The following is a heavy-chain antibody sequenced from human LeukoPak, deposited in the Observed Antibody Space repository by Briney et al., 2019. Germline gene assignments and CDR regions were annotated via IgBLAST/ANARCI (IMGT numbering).Heavy chain of an antibody. CDR2: ISYDGSNK. CDR1: GFTFSSHG. D-gene: IGHD3-10*01. V-gene: IGHV3-30*03. J-gene: IGHJ4*02. CDR3: ASGGELSSYYFDY. Sequence: GGSLRLSCAASGFTFSSHGMHWVRQAPGKGREGGAVISYDGSNKYYAHSVKGRFTISRDNSKNTLYLQMNSLRAEDTAVYYCASGGELSSYYFDYWGQGTLVTVSS.